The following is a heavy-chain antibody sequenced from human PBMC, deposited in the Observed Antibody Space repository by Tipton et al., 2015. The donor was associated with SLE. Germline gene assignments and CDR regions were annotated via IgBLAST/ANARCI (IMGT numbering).Heavy chain of an antibody. V-gene: IGHV4-39*01. J-gene: IGHJ3*01. CDR1: GGSVSSESNY. CDR2: IYYSGTI. Sequence: TLSLTCTVSGGSVSSESNYWGWTRQSPGKGLEWIGSIYYSGTIYYNPSLRGRVTISVDTSKSQFFLNLSSVTAADTAVFYCARHSSSIVGTTHDAFDVWGQGTMVTVSS. CDR3: ARHSSSIVGTTHDAFDV. D-gene: IGHD1-26*01.